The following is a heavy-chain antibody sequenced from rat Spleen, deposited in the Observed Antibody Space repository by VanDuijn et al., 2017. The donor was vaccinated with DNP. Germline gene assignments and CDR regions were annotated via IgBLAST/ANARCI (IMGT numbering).Heavy chain of an antibody. J-gene: IGHJ4*01. CDR1: GYTFTSYY. CDR3: ARGGYYAMDA. CDR2: INTGSGGT. V-gene: IGHV1-43*01. Sequence: QVQLQQSGTELAKPGSSVKISCKASGYTFTSYYISWIKQTAGQGLDYIGYINTGSGGTNYNENFKDKATLTVDKSSSTAFMQLSSLTPDDSAVYYCARGGYYAMDAWGQGTSVTVSS.